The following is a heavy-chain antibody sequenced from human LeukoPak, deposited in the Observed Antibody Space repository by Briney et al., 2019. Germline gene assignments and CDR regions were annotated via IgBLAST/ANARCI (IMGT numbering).Heavy chain of an antibody. CDR2: IYYSGST. J-gene: IGHJ1*01. CDR3: ATSQWPVLDFQR. V-gene: IGHV4-31*03. D-gene: IGHD6-19*01. Sequence: SETLSLTCTVSGGSISSGGYYWSWIRQHPGKGLEWIGYIYYSGSTYYNPSLKSRVTISVDRSKNQFSLKLSSVTAADTAVYYCATSQWPVLDFQRWGQGTLVTVSS. CDR1: GGSISSGGYY.